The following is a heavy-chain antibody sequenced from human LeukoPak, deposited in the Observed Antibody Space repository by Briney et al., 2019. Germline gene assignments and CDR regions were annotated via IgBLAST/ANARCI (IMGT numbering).Heavy chain of an antibody. CDR2: INHSGST. J-gene: IGHJ4*02. V-gene: IGHV4-34*01. D-gene: IGHD3-22*01. Sequence: PSETLSLTCAVYGGSFSDYYWSWIRQPPGKGLEWIGEINHSGSTNYNPSLKSRVTISVDTSKNQFSLKLSSVTAADTAVYYCARAYYYDSSGYYLGLDYWGQGTLVTVSS. CDR1: GGSFSDYY. CDR3: ARAYYYDSSGYYLGLDY.